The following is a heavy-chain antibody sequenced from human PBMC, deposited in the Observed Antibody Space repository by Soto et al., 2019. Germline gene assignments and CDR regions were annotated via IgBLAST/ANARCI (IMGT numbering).Heavy chain of an antibody. Sequence: ASVKVSCKTSGYTFSAYYMHWVRQAPGQGLEWMGWINPKSGGTLYAQKFQGRVTMTRDTSISTAYMELSRLRSDDTAVYYCARGVTFAYATSGYSVYWGQGTL. CDR2: INPKSGGT. CDR1: GYTFSAYY. V-gene: IGHV1-2*02. J-gene: IGHJ4*02. CDR3: ARGVTFAYATSGYSVY. D-gene: IGHD3-22*01.